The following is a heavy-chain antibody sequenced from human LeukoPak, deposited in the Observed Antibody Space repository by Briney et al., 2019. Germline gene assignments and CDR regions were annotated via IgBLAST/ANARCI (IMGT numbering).Heavy chain of an antibody. CDR2: INHSGST. CDR3: ASNIVVVPAAPKYYFDY. V-gene: IGHV4-34*01. CDR1: GFTFSSYG. J-gene: IGHJ4*02. Sequence: GSLRLSCAASGFTFSSYGMHWVRQPPGKGLEWIGEINHSGSTNYNASLKSRVTTSVDTSKNQFSLKLSSVTAADTAVYYCASNIVVVPAAPKYYFDYWGQGTLVTVSS. D-gene: IGHD2-2*01.